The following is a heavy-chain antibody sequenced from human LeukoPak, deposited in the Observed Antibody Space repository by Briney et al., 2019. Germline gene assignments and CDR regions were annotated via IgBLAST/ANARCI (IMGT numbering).Heavy chain of an antibody. Sequence: LGASVKVSCKASGYTFTTYNIHWVRQAPGQGLEWMGWITPNSGGTNYAQKFQGRVAMTRDTSISAAYMELSRLRSDDTAAYSCARGRGGGYFDFWGQETLVTVSS. D-gene: IGHD2-15*01. CDR3: ARGRGGGYFDF. CDR2: ITPNSGGT. J-gene: IGHJ4*02. CDR1: GYTFTTYN. V-gene: IGHV1-2*03.